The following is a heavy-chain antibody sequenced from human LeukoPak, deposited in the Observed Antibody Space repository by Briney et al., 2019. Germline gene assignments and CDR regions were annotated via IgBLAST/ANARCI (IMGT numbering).Heavy chain of an antibody. J-gene: IGHJ1*01. CDR1: GGSISSYY. CDR2: IYYSGST. Sequence: SETLSLTCTVSGGSISSYYWSWIRQPPGKGLEWIGYIYYSGSTNYNPSLKSRVTISVDRSKNQFSLKLSSVTAADTAVYYCAYGPSAEYFQHWGQGTLVTVSS. D-gene: IGHD4-17*01. CDR3: AYGPSAEYFQH. V-gene: IGHV4-59*12.